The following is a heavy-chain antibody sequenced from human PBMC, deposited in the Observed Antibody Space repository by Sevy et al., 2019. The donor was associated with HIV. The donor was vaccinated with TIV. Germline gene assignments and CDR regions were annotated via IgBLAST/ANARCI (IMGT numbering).Heavy chain of an antibody. CDR2: ISGSGGST. D-gene: IGHD2-21*01. CDR1: GFTFSSYA. J-gene: IGHJ1*01. V-gene: IGHV3-23*01. Sequence: GGSLRLSCAASGFTFSSYAMSWVRQAPGKGLEWVSAISGSGGSTYYADSVKGRFTISRDNSKNTLYLQMNSLRAEDTAVYYCAKDRSVVVVSSSFQHWGQGTLVTVSS. CDR3: AKDRSVVVVSSSFQH.